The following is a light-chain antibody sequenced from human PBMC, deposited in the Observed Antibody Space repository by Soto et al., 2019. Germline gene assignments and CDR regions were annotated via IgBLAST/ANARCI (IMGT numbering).Light chain of an antibody. J-gene: IGKJ1*01. CDR1: QTISSW. CDR3: QHYNSYSEA. CDR2: KAS. V-gene: IGKV1-5*03. Sequence: DIQMTQSPSTLSGSVGDRVTITCRASQTISSWLAWYQQKPGKAPKLLIYKASTLKSEVPSRFSGSGSRTEFTLTISSLQPDDFATYYCQHYNSYSEAFGQGTKVELK.